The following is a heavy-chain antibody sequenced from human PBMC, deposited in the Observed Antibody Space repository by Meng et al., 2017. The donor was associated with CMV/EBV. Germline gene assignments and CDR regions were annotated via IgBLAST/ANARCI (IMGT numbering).Heavy chain of an antibody. D-gene: IGHD3-3*01. Sequence: GESLKISCAASGFTFSSYWMSWVRQAPGKGLEWVANIKQDGSEKYYVDSVKGRFTISRDNAKNSLYLQMNSLRAEDTAVYYCARESTIFGVVISPWGQGTLVIVSS. CDR3: ARESTIFGVVISP. CDR2: IKQDGSEK. CDR1: GFTFSSYW. V-gene: IGHV3-7*01. J-gene: IGHJ5*02.